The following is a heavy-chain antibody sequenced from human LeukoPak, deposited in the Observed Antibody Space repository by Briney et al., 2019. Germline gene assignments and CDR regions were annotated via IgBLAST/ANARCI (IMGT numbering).Heavy chain of an antibody. D-gene: IGHD5-18*01. V-gene: IGHV3-74*01. CDR3: ARDSEIQLWFDDAFDI. Sequence: GGSLRLSCAASGLIVSSNYMTWVRQAPGKGLVWVSRINSDGSSTSYADSVKGRFTISRDNAKNTLYLQMNSLRAEDTAVYYCARDSEIQLWFDDAFDIWGQGTMVTVSS. CDR2: INSDGSST. CDR1: GLIVSSNY. J-gene: IGHJ3*02.